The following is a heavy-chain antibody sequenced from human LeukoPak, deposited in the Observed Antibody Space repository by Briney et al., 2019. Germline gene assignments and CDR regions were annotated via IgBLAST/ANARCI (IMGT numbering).Heavy chain of an antibody. CDR1: GGSFSGYY. V-gene: IGHV4-34*01. CDR2: INHSGST. Sequence: PSETLSLTCAVYGGSFSGYYWSWIRQPPGKGLEWIGEINHSGSTNYNPSLKSRVNISVDTSKNQFSLKLSSVTAADTAVYYCARRKDIVVVPAVRGAFDYWGQGTLVTVSS. J-gene: IGHJ4*02. CDR3: ARRKDIVVVPAVRGAFDY. D-gene: IGHD2-2*01.